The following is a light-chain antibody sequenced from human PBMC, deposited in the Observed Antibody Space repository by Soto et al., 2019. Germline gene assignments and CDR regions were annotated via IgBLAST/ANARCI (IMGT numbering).Light chain of an antibody. CDR1: QSVSSN. Sequence: EVVMTQSPATLSVSPGERATLSCRASQSVSSNLAWYQHKPGQAPRLLIYGASTRATGIPARFSGSGSGTEFTLTISSLQSEDFAVYYCQQYNNWPPWTFGQGIKVEIK. V-gene: IGKV3-15*01. J-gene: IGKJ1*01. CDR2: GAS. CDR3: QQYNNWPPWT.